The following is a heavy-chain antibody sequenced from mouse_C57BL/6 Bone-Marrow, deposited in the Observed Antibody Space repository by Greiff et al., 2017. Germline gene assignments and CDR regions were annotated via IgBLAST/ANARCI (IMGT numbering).Heavy chain of an antibody. CDR2: ISSGSSTI. D-gene: IGHD2-2*01. CDR1: GFTFSDYG. V-gene: IGHV5-17*01. Sequence: EVNVVESGGGLVKPGGSLKLSCAASGFTFSDYGMHWVRQAPEKGLEWVAYISSGSSTIYYAYTVKGRFTISRDKAKNTLFLQMTSLRDEDTAMYYCARIYYGYDVDYWGQGTLVTVSA. CDR3: ARIYYGYDVDY. J-gene: IGHJ3*01.